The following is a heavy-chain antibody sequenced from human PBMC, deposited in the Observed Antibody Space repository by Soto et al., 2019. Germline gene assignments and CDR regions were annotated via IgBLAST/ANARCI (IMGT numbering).Heavy chain of an antibody. D-gene: IGHD6-19*01. J-gene: IGHJ4*02. CDR1: GGSFGGFF. V-gene: IGHV4-34*01. CDR2: INHSGST. CDR3: VRGQWLPRGEY. Sequence: QVQLQQWGSGLLRPSETLSLTCAVSGGSFGGFFWTWIRQPPGKGLEWIGEINHSGSTNYNPALKSRVTLSMDMSENHFSLRLTSVTAADTAVYYCVRGQWLPRGEYWGQGTLVSVSS.